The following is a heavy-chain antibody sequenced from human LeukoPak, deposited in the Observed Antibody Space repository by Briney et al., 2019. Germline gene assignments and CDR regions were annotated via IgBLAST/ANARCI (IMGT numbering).Heavy chain of an antibody. CDR2: INPSGGST. J-gene: IGHJ3*02. D-gene: IGHD4-23*01. CDR1: GYTFTSYY. V-gene: IGHV1-46*01. Sequence: GASVKVSCKASGYTFTSYYMHWVRQAPGQGLEWMGIINPSGGSTSYAQKFQGRVTITADESTSTAYMELSSLRSEDTAVYYCARGYVGAFDIWGQGTMVTVSS. CDR3: ARGYVGAFDI.